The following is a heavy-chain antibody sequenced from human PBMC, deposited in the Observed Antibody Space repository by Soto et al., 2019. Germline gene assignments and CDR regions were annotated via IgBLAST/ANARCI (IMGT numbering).Heavy chain of an antibody. J-gene: IGHJ6*02. D-gene: IGHD2-21*02. CDR2: IYSGGST. Sequence: EVQLVESGGGLIQPGGSLRLSCAASGFTVSSNYMSWVRQAPGKGLEWVSVIYSGGSTYYADSVKGRFTISRDNSKNTLYLQMNSLRAEDTAVYYCASIIYGGNSNYYYYGMDVWGQGTTVNVSS. V-gene: IGHV3-53*01. CDR1: GFTVSSNY. CDR3: ASIIYGGNSNYYYYGMDV.